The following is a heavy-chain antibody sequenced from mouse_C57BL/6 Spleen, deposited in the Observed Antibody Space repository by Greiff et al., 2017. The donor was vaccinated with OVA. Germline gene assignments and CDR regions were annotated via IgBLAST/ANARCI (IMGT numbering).Heavy chain of an antibody. J-gene: IGHJ2*01. CDR3: ARSIYYYGPYYSEY. V-gene: IGHV1-52*01. CDR1: GYTFTSYW. CDR2: IDPSDSET. Sequence: QVQLQQPGAELVRPGSSVKLSCKASGYTFTSYWMHWVKQRPIQGLEWIGNIDPSDSETHYNQKFKDKATLTVDKSSSTAYMQLSSLTSEDSAVYYCARSIYYYGPYYSEYWGQGTPRTVSA. D-gene: IGHD1-1*01.